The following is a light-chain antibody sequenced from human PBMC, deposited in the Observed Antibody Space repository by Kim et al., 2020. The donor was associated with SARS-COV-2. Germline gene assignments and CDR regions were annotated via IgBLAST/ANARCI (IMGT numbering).Light chain of an antibody. Sequence: TTINCKSSQSVLYSSNNNNYLAWYQLKPGQPHKLLIYWASTRESGVPDRFSGSGSGTDFTLTISSLQAEDVAVYYCQQYYSIPITFGQGTRLEIK. CDR3: QQYYSIPIT. V-gene: IGKV4-1*01. CDR1: QSVLYSSNNNNY. J-gene: IGKJ5*01. CDR2: WAS.